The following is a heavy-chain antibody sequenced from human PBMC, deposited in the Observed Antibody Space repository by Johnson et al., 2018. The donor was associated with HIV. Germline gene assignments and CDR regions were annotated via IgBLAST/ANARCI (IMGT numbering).Heavy chain of an antibody. CDR2: IRQDGSEK. J-gene: IGHJ3*02. CDR1: GFTFSNAW. V-gene: IGHV3-7*01. D-gene: IGHD3-22*01. CDR3: AREWLYDALDI. Sequence: VQLVESGGGLVKPGGSLRLSCAASGFTFSNAWMSWVRQAPGKGLEWVANIRQDGSEKYYVGSVKGRFTVSRDNARKSLYLQMNSLRAEDTAVYYCAREWLYDALDIWGQGTMVTVSS.